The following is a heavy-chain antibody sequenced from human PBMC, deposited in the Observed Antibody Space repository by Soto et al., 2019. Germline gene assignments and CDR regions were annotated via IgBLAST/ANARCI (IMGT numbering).Heavy chain of an antibody. J-gene: IGHJ4*02. Sequence: GSLRLSCAASGFTVSSNYMSWVRQAPGKGLEWVSVIYSGGSTYYADSVKGRFTISRDNSKNTLYLQMNSLRAEDTAVYYCARTVSSGYYPYYFDYWGQGTLVTVSS. CDR2: IYSGGST. V-gene: IGHV3-53*01. D-gene: IGHD3-22*01. CDR1: GFTVSSNY. CDR3: ARTVSSGYYPYYFDY.